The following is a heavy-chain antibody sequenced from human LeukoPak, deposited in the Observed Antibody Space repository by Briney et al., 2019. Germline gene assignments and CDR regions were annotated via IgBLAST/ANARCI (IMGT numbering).Heavy chain of an antibody. D-gene: IGHD3-16*01. Sequence: ASVKVSCKASGYTLTGYYMHWVRQAPGQGLEWMGWINPNSGGTNYAQKFQGRVTMTRDTSISTAYMELSRLRSDDTAVYYCAREGLGGYAAVDYWGQGTLVTVSS. CDR3: AREGLGGYAAVDY. CDR2: INPNSGGT. V-gene: IGHV1-2*02. CDR1: GYTLTGYY. J-gene: IGHJ4*02.